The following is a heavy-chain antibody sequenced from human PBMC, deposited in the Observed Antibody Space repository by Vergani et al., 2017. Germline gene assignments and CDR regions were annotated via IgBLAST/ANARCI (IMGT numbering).Heavy chain of an antibody. CDR3: AKTSGVTTKFDAFDI. Sequence: QVQLVESGGGVVQPGRSLRLSCAASGFTFSSYGMHWVRQAPGKGLEWVAVISYDGSNKYYTDSVKGRVTTDRDNSKNTLSLQMNSLRAEDTAVYYWAKTSGVTTKFDAFDIWGQGTMVTVSS. CDR1: GFTFSSYG. CDR2: ISYDGSNK. J-gene: IGHJ3*02. V-gene: IGHV3-30*18. D-gene: IGHD4-11*01.